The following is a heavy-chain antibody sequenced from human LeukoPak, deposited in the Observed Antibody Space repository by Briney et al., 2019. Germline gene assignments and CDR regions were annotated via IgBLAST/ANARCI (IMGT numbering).Heavy chain of an antibody. CDR2: IYTSGST. J-gene: IGHJ4*02. D-gene: IGHD5-24*01. V-gene: IGHV4-4*07. CDR3: AKSFSETERATITAY. CDR1: DDSISIYY. Sequence: PSETLSLICSVSDDSISIYYWSWIRQPPGKGLEWIGRIYTSGSTNYNPSLKSRVTMSVDTSKNQFSLKLSSVTAADTAIYYCAKSFSETERATITAYWGQGTLVTVSS.